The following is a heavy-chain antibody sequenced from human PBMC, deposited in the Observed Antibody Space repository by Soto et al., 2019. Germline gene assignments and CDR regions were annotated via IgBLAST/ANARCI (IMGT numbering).Heavy chain of an antibody. Sequence: PGGSLRLSCVASGFTFSSYSMNWVRQAPGKGLEWVSSISSSSNYVYYADSVKGRFTISRDNAKNSLFLQMISLRAEDTGVYYCTGSWRQYKWNDLMYWGQGALVTVSS. J-gene: IGHJ4*02. CDR1: GFTFSSYS. D-gene: IGHD1-20*01. V-gene: IGHV3-21*01. CDR2: ISSSSNYV. CDR3: TGSWRQYKWNDLMY.